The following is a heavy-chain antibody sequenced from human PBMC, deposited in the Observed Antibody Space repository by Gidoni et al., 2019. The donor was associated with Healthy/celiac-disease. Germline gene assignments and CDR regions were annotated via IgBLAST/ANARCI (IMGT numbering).Heavy chain of an antibody. Sequence: QVQLRESGPGLLKPSQTLSLTSTVSGGSLSSGRYYWSWIRQPAGKGLEWIGRIYTSGSTNYNPSLKSRVTISVDTSKNQFSLKLSSVTAADTAVYYCARGGDSSGYYADWYFDLWGRGTLVTVSS. CDR1: GGSLSSGRYY. D-gene: IGHD3-22*01. CDR3: ARGGDSSGYYADWYFDL. CDR2: IYTSGST. V-gene: IGHV4-61*02. J-gene: IGHJ2*01.